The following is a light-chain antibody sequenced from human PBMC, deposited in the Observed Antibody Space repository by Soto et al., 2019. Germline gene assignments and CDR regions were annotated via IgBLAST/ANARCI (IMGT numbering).Light chain of an antibody. J-gene: IGKJ2*01. CDR2: DVS. CDR3: QQYDSRPNT. Sequence: DIQMTQSPSSLSASVGDRVTSTCQASQDITLYLNWYQHKAGKAPNLLIHDVSTLETGVPTRFSGRGSGTIFTLTIITLRHEDVGRYYCQQYDSRPNTCGQGIEVEIK. V-gene: IGKV1-33*01. CDR1: QDITLY.